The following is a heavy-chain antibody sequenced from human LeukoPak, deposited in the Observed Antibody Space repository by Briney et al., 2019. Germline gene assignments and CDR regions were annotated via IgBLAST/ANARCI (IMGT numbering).Heavy chain of an antibody. CDR3: AKDDILTGYYMQSIDY. V-gene: IGHV3-13*01. Sequence: GGSLRLSCAASGFTFSRCDMHWVRQATGEGLEWVSAIGTVGDTYYPDSVKGRFTISRDNSKNTLYLQMNSLRAEDTAVYYCAKDDILTGYYMQSIDYWGQGTLVTVSS. CDR1: GFTFSRCD. J-gene: IGHJ4*02. CDR2: IGTVGDT. D-gene: IGHD3-9*01.